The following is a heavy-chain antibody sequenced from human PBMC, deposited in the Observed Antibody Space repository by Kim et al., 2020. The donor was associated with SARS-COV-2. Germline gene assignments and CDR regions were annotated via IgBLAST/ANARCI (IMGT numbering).Heavy chain of an antibody. V-gene: IGHV3-21*01. J-gene: IGHJ6*02. CDR3: ARDQDSSGWYPGAMDV. Sequence: GGSLRLSCAASGFAFSSYRMNWVRQAPGEGLDWVSSISSSGSVIQYADSVKGRFTISRDNAKNSVYLQMNSLRAEDTAVYYCARDQDSSGWYPGAMDVWGQGTTVTVSS. CDR2: ISSSGSVI. CDR1: GFAFSSYR. D-gene: IGHD6-19*01.